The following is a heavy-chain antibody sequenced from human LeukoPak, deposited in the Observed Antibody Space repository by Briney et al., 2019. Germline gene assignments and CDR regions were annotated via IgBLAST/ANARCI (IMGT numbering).Heavy chain of an antibody. CDR3: ARGSDRAKISY. CDR1: GGSFSGYY. J-gene: IGHJ4*02. CDR2: INHSGST. D-gene: IGHD2-21*02. V-gene: IGHV4-34*01. Sequence: SETLSLTCAVYGGSFSGYYWSWIRQPPGKGLEWIGEINHSGSTNYNPSLKSRVTIAVDTSKNQFSLTLSSVTAADTAIYYCARGSDRAKISYWGQGTLVTVSS.